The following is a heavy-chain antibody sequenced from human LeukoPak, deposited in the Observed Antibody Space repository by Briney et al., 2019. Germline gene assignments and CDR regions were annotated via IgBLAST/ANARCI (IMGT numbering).Heavy chain of an antibody. V-gene: IGHV3-48*04. Sequence: PGGSLRLSCAASGFTFSSYSMNWVRQAPGKGLEWVSYISSSSSTIYYADSVKGRFTISRDNAKNSLYLQMNSLRAEDTAVYYCARAGATMIDRFDYWGQGTLVTVSS. D-gene: IGHD3-22*01. J-gene: IGHJ4*02. CDR2: ISSSSSTI. CDR1: GFTFSSYS. CDR3: ARAGATMIDRFDY.